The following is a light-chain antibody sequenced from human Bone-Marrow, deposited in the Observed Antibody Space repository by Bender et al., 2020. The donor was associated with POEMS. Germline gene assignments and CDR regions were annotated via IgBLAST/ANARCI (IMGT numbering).Light chain of an antibody. CDR1: SGDIGRYDF. V-gene: IGLV2-14*03. CDR2: DVS. CDR3: SSYTSSSTWV. J-gene: IGLJ3*02. Sequence: QSALTQPASVSASPGQSITISCTGTSGDIGRYDFVSWYQQYPGKAPKLMIYDVSNGPSGVSTLFSRSKSGHTASLTIFGPQSEHEADYYCSSYTSSSTWVFGGGPKLPVL.